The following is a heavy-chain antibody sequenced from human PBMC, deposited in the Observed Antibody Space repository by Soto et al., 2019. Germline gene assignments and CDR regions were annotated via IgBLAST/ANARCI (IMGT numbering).Heavy chain of an antibody. CDR3: AKSVGATGTMLDDAFDI. V-gene: IGHV3-23*01. CDR2: ISGSGGST. D-gene: IGHD1-26*01. CDR1: RFTFSSYA. J-gene: IGHJ3*02. Sequence: GGSLRLSCAASRFTFSSYAMSWVRQAPGKGLEWVSAISGSGGSTYYADSVKGRFAISRDNSKNTLYLQMNSLRAEDTAVYYCAKSVGATGTMLDDAFDIWGQGTMVTVSS.